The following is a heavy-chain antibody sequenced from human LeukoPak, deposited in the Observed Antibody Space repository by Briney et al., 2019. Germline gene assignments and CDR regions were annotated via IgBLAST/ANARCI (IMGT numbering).Heavy chain of an antibody. CDR1: GFTFSSDN. V-gene: IGHV3-21*01. J-gene: IGHJ4*02. Sequence: GGSLRLSCAASGFTFSSDNMNWVRQAPGKGLEWVSSISSSSSYIYYADSVKGRFTISRDNAKNSLYLQMNSLRAEDTAVYYCARAFAGTKDYWGQGTLVTVSS. D-gene: IGHD1-7*01. CDR3: ARAFAGTKDY. CDR2: ISSSSSYI.